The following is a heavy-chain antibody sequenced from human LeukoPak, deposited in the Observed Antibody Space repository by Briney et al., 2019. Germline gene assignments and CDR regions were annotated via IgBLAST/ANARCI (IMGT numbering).Heavy chain of an antibody. Sequence: SETLSLTCTVSGGSISSSSYYWGWIRQPPGKGLEWIGSIYYSGSTYYNPSLKSRVTISVDTSKNQFSLKLSSVTAADTAVYYCARDSSGHLYDYWGQGTLVTVSS. CDR1: GGSISSSSYY. CDR2: IYYSGST. V-gene: IGHV4-39*07. D-gene: IGHD3-22*01. CDR3: ARDSSGHLYDY. J-gene: IGHJ4*02.